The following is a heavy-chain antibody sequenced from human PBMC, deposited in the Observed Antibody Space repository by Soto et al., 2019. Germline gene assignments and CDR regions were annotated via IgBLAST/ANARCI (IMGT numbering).Heavy chain of an antibody. V-gene: IGHV5-51*01. J-gene: IGHJ4*02. Sequence: GESLKISCKGSGYTVATYWIGWVRQMPGRGLEWMGIIYPGDSDTRYSPSFQGQVTFSADKSISTAYLQWSSLKASDTAMYYCARRGAFYCSGGSFYSRGSFDYWCQGTWDTVSS. CDR2: IYPGDSDT. D-gene: IGHD2-15*01. CDR1: GYTVATYW. CDR3: ARRGAFYCSGGSFYSRGSFDY.